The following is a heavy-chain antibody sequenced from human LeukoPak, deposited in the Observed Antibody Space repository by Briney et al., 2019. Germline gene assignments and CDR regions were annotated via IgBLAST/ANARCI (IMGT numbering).Heavy chain of an antibody. J-gene: IGHJ4*02. D-gene: IGHD3-16*01. V-gene: IGHV4-59*08. CDR3: ARQGTMGAFDY. Sequence: PSETLSLTCTVSGGSISNYYWIWIRQPPGKGLEYIGYIYYTGNTNYNPSLKSRVTISVDTSKNRFFLKLTSVTAADTAVYYCARQGTMGAFDYWGQGTLVTVLS. CDR2: IYYTGNT. CDR1: GGSISNYY.